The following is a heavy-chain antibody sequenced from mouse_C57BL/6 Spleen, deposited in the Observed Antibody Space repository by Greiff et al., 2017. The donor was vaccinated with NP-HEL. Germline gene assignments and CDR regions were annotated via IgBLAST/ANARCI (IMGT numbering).Heavy chain of an antibody. V-gene: IGHV1-42*01. J-gene: IGHJ2*01. Sequence: VQLKQSGPELVKPGASVKISCKASGYSFTGYYMNWVKQSPEKSLEWIGEINPSTGGTTYNQKFKAKATLTVDKSSSTAYMQLKSLTSEDSAVYYCARGYSNPYYFDYWGQGTTLTVSS. D-gene: IGHD2-5*01. CDR3: ARGYSNPYYFDY. CDR2: INPSTGGT. CDR1: GYSFTGYY.